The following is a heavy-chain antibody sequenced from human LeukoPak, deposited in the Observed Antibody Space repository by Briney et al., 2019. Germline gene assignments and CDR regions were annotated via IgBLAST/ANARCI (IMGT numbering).Heavy chain of an antibody. CDR2: MNPNSGNT. Sequence: EASVKVSCKASGYTFTSYDINGVRQATGQGLEWMGWMNPNSGNTGYAQKFQGRVTMTRNTSISTAYMELSSLRSEDTAVYYCAGGGGDYDFWSGYYYFDYWGQGTLVTVSS. V-gene: IGHV1-8*01. D-gene: IGHD3-3*01. CDR1: GYTFTSYD. J-gene: IGHJ4*02. CDR3: AGGGGDYDFWSGYYYFDY.